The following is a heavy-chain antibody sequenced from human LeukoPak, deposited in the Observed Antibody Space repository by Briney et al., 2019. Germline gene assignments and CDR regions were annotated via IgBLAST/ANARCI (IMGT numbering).Heavy chain of an antibody. CDR2: IIPIFGTA. V-gene: IGHV1-69*05. CDR1: GGTFSSYA. CDR3: AREATYYYDSSGPGGLDY. Sequence: SVKVSCKASGGTFSSYAISWARQAPGQGLEWMGGIIPIFGTANYAQKFQGRVTITTDESTSTAYMELSSLRSEDTAVYYCAREATYYYDSSGPGGLDYWGQGTLVTVSS. J-gene: IGHJ4*02. D-gene: IGHD3-22*01.